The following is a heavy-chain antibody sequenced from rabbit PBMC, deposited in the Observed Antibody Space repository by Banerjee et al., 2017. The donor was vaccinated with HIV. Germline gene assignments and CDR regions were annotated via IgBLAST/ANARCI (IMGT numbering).Heavy chain of an antibody. D-gene: IGHD4-1*01. V-gene: IGHV1S43*01. CDR1: NNNYV. CDR3: ARDLAGVIGWNFNL. Sequence: NNNYVMCWVRQAPGKGLEWIACINSNTGNTVYASWAKGRFTISRRTSLNTVDLKMTSLTAADTATYFCARDLAGVIGWNFNLWGPGTLVTVS. J-gene: IGHJ4*01. CDR2: INSNTGNT.